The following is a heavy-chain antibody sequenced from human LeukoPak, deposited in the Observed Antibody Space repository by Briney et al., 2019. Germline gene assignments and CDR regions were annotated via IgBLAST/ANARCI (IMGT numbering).Heavy chain of an antibody. Sequence: SETLSLTCTVSGYSISSGYYWGWIRQPPGKGLEWIGSIYYSGSTYYNPSLKSRVTISVDTSKNQFSLKLSSVTAADTAVYYCARALYYDFWSGHGVHAFDIWGQGTMVTVSS. J-gene: IGHJ3*02. V-gene: IGHV4-38-2*02. D-gene: IGHD3-3*01. CDR1: GYSISSGYY. CDR2: IYYSGST. CDR3: ARALYYDFWSGHGVHAFDI.